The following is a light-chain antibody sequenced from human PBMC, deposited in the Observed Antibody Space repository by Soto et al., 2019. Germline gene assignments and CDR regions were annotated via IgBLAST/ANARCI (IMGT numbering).Light chain of an antibody. CDR3: QQSYSTPLYT. J-gene: IGKJ2*01. CDR1: QSISSY. V-gene: IGKV1-39*01. CDR2: AAS. Sequence: DIQMTQSPSSLSASVGDRVTITCRASQSISSYLNWYQQKPGKAPKLLIYAASSLQSGVPSRFXGSGSGTEFTLTISSLQPEDFATYYCQQSYSTPLYTFGQGTKLEIK.